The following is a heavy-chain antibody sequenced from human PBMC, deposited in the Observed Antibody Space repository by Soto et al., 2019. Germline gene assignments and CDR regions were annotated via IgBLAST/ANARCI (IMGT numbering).Heavy chain of an antibody. V-gene: IGHV3-48*02. J-gene: IGHJ4*02. CDR2: ITTGSSTI. CDR1: GFTFSSYN. Sequence: GGSLRLSCTASGFTFSSYNLNWVRQAPGKGLEWVSYITTGSSTIYYADSVKGRFTISRDNAKNSLYLQINSLTDDETAVYYCARARGSYLDYWGQGALVTVSS. D-gene: IGHD1-26*01. CDR3: ARARGSYLDY.